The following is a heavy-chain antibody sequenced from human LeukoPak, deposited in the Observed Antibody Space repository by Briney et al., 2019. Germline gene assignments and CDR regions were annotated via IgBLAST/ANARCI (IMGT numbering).Heavy chain of an antibody. V-gene: IGHV3-21*01. CDR1: GLTFSSYS. D-gene: IGHD5-18*01. Sequence: GGSLRLSCAASGLTFSSYSMNWVRQAPGKGLEWVSSISSSSSYIYYADSVKGRFTISRDNAKNSLYLQMNSLRAEDTAVYYCARGSVNSYGRPNDAFDIWGQGTMVTVSS. J-gene: IGHJ3*02. CDR2: ISSSSSYI. CDR3: ARGSVNSYGRPNDAFDI.